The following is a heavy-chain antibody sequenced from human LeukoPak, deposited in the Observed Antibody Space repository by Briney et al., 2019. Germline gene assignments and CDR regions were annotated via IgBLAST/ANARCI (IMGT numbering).Heavy chain of an antibody. V-gene: IGHV7-4-1*02. J-gene: IGHJ4*02. Sequence: GASVKVSCKTSGYTFTRYSINWVRQAPGQGLEWMGWINTNTGNPTYAQAFTGRFVFSLDTSVSTAYLQINSLKPEDSVVYYCARGRDGSGSMPYWGQGTLVTVSS. D-gene: IGHD3-10*01. CDR3: ARGRDGSGSMPY. CDR1: GYTFTRYS. CDR2: INTNTGNP.